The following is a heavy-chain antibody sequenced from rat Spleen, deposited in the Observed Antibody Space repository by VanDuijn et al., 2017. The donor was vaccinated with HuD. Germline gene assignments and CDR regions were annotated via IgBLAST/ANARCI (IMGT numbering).Heavy chain of an antibody. CDR2: IIYDGSST. V-gene: IGHV5-17*01. Sequence: EVQLVESGGGLVQPGRSLKLSCAASGFTFSSFAMAWVRQAPKKGLEWVATIIYDGSSTFYRDSVKGRFTISRNNAKSTLYLQMDSLRSEDTATYYCARRPYYGYTYFDYWGQGVMVTVSS. CDR1: GFTFSSFA. J-gene: IGHJ2*01. D-gene: IGHD1-6*01. CDR3: ARRPYYGYTYFDY.